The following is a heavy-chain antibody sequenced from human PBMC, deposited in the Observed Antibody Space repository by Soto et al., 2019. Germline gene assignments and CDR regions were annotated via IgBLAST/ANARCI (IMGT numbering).Heavy chain of an antibody. CDR2: INPSGDIR. V-gene: IGHV1-46*01. D-gene: IGHD4-4*01. Sequence: ASVKLSCKASGGTFSSYAISWVRQAPGQGIEWMGIINPSGDIRDYAQQFQGRLTITRDPSTGTVYMDLSSLRYEDTAVYYCARDRSKYYGSPSASWWFHFSGQGTWDTV. CDR3: ARDRSKYYGSPSASWWFHF. J-gene: IGHJ5*01. CDR1: GGTFSSYA.